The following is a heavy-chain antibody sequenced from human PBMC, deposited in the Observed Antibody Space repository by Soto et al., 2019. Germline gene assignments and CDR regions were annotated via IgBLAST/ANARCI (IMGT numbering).Heavy chain of an antibody. CDR1: GGTFSSYA. Sequence: QVQLVQSGAEVKKPGSSVKVSCKASGGTFSSYAISWVRQAPGQGLEWMGGIIPIFGTANYAQKFQGRVTITADESTSAADLELSSLRSADTAVYYCAREPIAAAGYNWFDPGGQGTLVTVSS. D-gene: IGHD6-13*01. CDR3: AREPIAAAGYNWFDP. J-gene: IGHJ5*02. V-gene: IGHV1-69*01. CDR2: IIPIFGTA.